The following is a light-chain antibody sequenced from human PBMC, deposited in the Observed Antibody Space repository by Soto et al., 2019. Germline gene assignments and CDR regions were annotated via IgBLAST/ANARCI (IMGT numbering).Light chain of an antibody. CDR1: QTISTW. CDR3: RQYNTFPLT. Sequence: DIQMTQSPSTLSASLGDRLTISCRASQTISTWLAWYQQKPGKAPNLLIYKASSLESGVPSRFSGSGSGTEFTLTISSLQPDDFATYYCRQYNTFPLTFGGGTKVDI. V-gene: IGKV1-5*03. J-gene: IGKJ4*01. CDR2: KAS.